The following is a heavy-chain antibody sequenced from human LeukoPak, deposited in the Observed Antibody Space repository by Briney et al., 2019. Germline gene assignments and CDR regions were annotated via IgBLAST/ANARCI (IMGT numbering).Heavy chain of an antibody. CDR3: ARGLLRFLELSFDP. J-gene: IGHJ5*02. Sequence: PGGPLTLPCAASGFIFSRYGMLWVPEAPGKGREGGAIKRYDGSNKYYADSVKGRFTISRDNSKNTLYLQMNSLRAEDTAVYYCARGLLRFLELSFDPWGQGTLVTVSS. D-gene: IGHD3-3*01. CDR1: GFIFSRYG. V-gene: IGHV3-30*02. CDR2: KRYDGSNK.